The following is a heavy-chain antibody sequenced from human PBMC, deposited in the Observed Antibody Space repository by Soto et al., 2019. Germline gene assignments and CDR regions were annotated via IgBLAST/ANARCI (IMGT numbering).Heavy chain of an antibody. CDR3: ARDLTDFAKYYFDY. CDR2: ISASGATI. CDR1: GFALSGAS. J-gene: IGHJ4*02. D-gene: IGHD3-9*01. V-gene: IGHV3-48*02. Sequence: GSLRLSCAASGFALSGASMNWVRQAPGKGLEWVSYISASGATIYYADSVKGRFTISRDKAQNSVYLQMDSLKDEDTAVYYCARDLTDFAKYYFDYWGQGALVTVYS.